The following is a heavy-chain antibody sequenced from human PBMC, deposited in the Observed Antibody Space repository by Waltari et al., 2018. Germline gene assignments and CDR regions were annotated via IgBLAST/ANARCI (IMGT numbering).Heavy chain of an antibody. Sequence: QVQLQQWGAGLLKPSETLSLTCAVYGGSFSGYYWSWIRQPPGKGLEGIGENNHRRSTNYHPSLKSRVTISVDTSKNPFSLKLSSVTDADPAVYYCAKAYYDYGWGSLAYFDYWGQGTLVTVSS. CDR3: AKAYYDYGWGSLAYFDY. V-gene: IGHV4-34*01. CDR1: GGSFSGYY. D-gene: IGHD3-16*01. J-gene: IGHJ4*02. CDR2: NNHRRST.